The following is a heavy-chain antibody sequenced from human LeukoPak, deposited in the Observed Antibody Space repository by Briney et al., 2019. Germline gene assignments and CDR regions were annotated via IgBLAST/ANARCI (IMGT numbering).Heavy chain of an antibody. D-gene: IGHD4-11*01. CDR2: INPSGGST. Sequence: ASVKVSCKASGYTFTSYYMHWVRQAPGQGLEWMGIINPSGGSTSYARKFQGRVTMTRDTSTSTVYMELSSLRSEDTAVYYCARGSVNTYYYYGMDVWGQGTTVTVSS. CDR3: ARGSVNTYYYYGMDV. CDR1: GYTFTSYY. J-gene: IGHJ6*02. V-gene: IGHV1-46*01.